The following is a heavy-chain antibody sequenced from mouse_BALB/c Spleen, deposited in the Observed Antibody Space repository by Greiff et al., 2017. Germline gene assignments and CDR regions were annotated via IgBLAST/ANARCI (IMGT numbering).Heavy chain of an antibody. CDR1: GDSITSGY. D-gene: IGHD1-1*01. J-gene: IGHJ2*01. V-gene: IGHV3-8*02. Sequence: EVKLVESGPSLVKPSQTLSLTCSVTGDSITSGYWNWIRKFPGNKLEYMGYISYSGSTYYNPSLKSRISITRDTSKNQYYLQLNSVTTEDTATYYCARTVVATDYFDYWGQGTTLTVSS. CDR3: ARTVVATDYFDY. CDR2: ISYSGST.